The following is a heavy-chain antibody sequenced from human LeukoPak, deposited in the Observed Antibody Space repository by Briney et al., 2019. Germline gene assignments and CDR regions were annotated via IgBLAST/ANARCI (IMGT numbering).Heavy chain of an antibody. CDR2: IYYSGST. V-gene: IGHV4-59*01. CDR1: GGSISSYY. D-gene: IGHD3-9*01. J-gene: IGHJ3*02. CDR3: ASDTIFWSGWSFDI. Sequence: AETLSLTCTISGGSISSYYGRWIRQPPGKGLEWIGYIYYSGSTNYNPSLQSRVTISVDTSNNQFSLKLSSVTASDTAVYYCASDTIFWSGWSFDIWGQGTMVTVSS.